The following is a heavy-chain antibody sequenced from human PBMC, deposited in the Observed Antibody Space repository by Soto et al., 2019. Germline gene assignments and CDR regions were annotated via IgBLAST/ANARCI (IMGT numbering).Heavy chain of an antibody. CDR2: IYYAGRT. Sequence: AETLFLTCTGSGGSMISYYLSWLRQPPGRGLEWVVFIYYAGRTKYNPSLNSRVTTSVDTSKNQFSLTVTSVTAAGTAVYYSARRIVATQTFDYWGQGTLVTVSS. J-gene: IGHJ4*02. D-gene: IGHD5-12*01. CDR3: ARRIVATQTFDY. CDR1: GGSMISYY. V-gene: IGHV4-59*08.